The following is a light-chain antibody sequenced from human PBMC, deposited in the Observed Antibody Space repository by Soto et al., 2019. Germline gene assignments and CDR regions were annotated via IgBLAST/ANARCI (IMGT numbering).Light chain of an antibody. CDR2: DVS. V-gene: IGLV2-14*01. J-gene: IGLJ1*01. CDR1: SSDVGGYNY. Sequence: QSVLTQPASVSGSPGQSITISCTGTSSDVGGYNYVSWYQQHPGKAPKLMIYDVSNRPSGVSNRFSGSKSGNTASLSISGLQAEDEADYYYSSYTSSSTRVFGTGTQLTVL. CDR3: SSYTSSSTRV.